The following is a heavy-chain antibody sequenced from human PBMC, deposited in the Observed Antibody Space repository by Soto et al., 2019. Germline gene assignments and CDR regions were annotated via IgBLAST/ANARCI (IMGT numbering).Heavy chain of an antibody. D-gene: IGHD2-2*01. CDR3: ARDCWVPAAAQRSLDP. Sequence: SETLSLTCAVYGGSFSGYYWSWIRQPPGKGLEWIGEINHSGSTRSNPSLKSRVTISVDKSRNQFSLNLRSVTAADTAVYYCARDCWVPAAAQRSLDPWGQGTLVTVSS. CDR2: INHSGST. CDR1: GGSFSGYY. J-gene: IGHJ5*02. V-gene: IGHV4-34*01.